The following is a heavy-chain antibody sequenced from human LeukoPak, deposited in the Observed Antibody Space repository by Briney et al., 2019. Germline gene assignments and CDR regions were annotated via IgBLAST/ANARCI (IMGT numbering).Heavy chain of an antibody. CDR1: GYIFTSYA. D-gene: IGHD3-22*01. CDR3: ARPYYYDSSGYYIDFQH. Sequence: GASVKVSCKASGYIFTSYAMHWVRQAPGQRLEWTGWINAGNGNTKYSQKFQGRVTITRDTSASTAYMELSSLRSEDTAVYYCARPYYYDSSGYYIDFQHWGQGTLVTVSS. CDR2: INAGNGNT. J-gene: IGHJ1*01. V-gene: IGHV1-3*01.